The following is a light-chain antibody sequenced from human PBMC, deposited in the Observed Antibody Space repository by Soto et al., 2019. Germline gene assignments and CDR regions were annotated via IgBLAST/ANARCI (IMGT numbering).Light chain of an antibody. J-gene: IGKJ1*01. V-gene: IGKV1-5*03. CDR2: KAS. Sequence: DIHMTQSPSTLSTSVGDRVTITCRASQSISYWLAWYQQKPGKAPNLLIYKASSLESGVPSRFSGSGSGTEFTLTISSLQPDDFANSYCQQYNNYWTFGQGTKVEIK. CDR1: QSISYW. CDR3: QQYNNYWT.